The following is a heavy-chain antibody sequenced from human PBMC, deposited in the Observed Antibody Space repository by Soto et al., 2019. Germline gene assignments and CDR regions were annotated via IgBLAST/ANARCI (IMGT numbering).Heavy chain of an antibody. CDR2: IYHSGTT. D-gene: IGHD6-25*01. V-gene: IGHV4-4*02. Sequence: NPSDTLSLTFPFSGRPISTFNRGSRIRQTPGQGLEWIGEIYHSGTTNYNPSLKSRATISVDKSKNHFSLKLTSVTAADTAVYYCARDRVAATRTSYYGLDAWGQVTTVTVS. J-gene: IGHJ6*02. CDR1: GRPISTFNR. CDR3: ARDRVAATRTSYYGLDA.